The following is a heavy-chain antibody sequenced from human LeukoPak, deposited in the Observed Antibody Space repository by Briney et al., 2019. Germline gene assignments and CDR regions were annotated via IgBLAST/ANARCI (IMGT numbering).Heavy chain of an antibody. V-gene: IGHV3-23*01. CDR2: ISDNGGST. Sequence: GGSLRLSCAASRFTFSSYAMSWVPHAPGKGLEWVSVISDNGGSTYYADSVKGRFTISRDNFKNTLDLQMNSLRAEDTAVYYCAKARFGSGWYDNWGQGTLVSVSS. J-gene: IGHJ5*02. CDR1: RFTFSSYA. CDR3: AKARFGSGWYDN. D-gene: IGHD6-19*01.